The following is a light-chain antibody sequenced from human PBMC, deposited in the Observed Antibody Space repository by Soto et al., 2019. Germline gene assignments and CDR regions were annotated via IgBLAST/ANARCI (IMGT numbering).Light chain of an antibody. J-gene: IGKJ1*01. V-gene: IGKV3-15*01. CDR3: QQYNNWHPWT. CDR2: GAS. CDR1: QSVSRN. Sequence: EIVMTHSPTTLAVSPGERATLSCRASQSVSRNLAWYQQKPGQAPRLLIYGASTRATGIPARFSGSGSGTEFTLTISSLKSEDFAVYYCQQYNNWHPWTFGQGTKVDIK.